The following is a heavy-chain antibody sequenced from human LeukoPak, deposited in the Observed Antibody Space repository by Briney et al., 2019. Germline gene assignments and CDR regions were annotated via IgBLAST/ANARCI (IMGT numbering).Heavy chain of an antibody. CDR2: ISGSGGGT. CDR3: AKGGPDSGSYWWFDP. V-gene: IGHV3-23*01. CDR1: GFTFSTYA. J-gene: IGHJ5*02. D-gene: IGHD1-26*01. Sequence: GGSLRLSCAASGFTFSTYAMSWVRQAAGKGLEWVSLISGSGGGTYYADSVKGRFTISRDNSKNTLYLQMNSLRAEDTAVYYCAKGGPDSGSYWWFDPWGQGTLVTVSS.